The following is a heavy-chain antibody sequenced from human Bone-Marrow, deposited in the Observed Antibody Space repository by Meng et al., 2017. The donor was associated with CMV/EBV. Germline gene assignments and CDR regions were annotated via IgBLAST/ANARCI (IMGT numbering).Heavy chain of an antibody. CDR1: GFTVSSNY. CDR2: ISSSGSTI. V-gene: IGHV3-11*04. CDR3: ARKRGSYYGGDDYYYGMDV. J-gene: IGHJ6*02. D-gene: IGHD1-26*01. Sequence: GGSLRLSCAASGFTVSSNYMSWVRQAPGKGLEWVSYISSSGSTIYYADSVKGRFTISRDNAKNSLYLQMNSLRAEDTAVYYCARKRGSYYGGDDYYYGMDVWGQGTTVTVSS.